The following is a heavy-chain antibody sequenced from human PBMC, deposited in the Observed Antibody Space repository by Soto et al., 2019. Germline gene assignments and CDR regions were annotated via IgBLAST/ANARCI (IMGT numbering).Heavy chain of an antibody. Sequence: QVQLVQSGAEVKKPGSSVKVSCKASGGAFRSYAISWLRQAPGQVLEWMGGNLPLFNISNYPQKFQGRVTITADEPTSTAYMDLSNLTSEDTAVYYWARRRLGYGSWYFDLGGRGTLITVSS. J-gene: IGHJ2*01. CDR3: ARRRLGYGSWYFDL. V-gene: IGHV1-69*01. D-gene: IGHD3-10*01. CDR1: GGAFRSYA. CDR2: NLPLFNIS.